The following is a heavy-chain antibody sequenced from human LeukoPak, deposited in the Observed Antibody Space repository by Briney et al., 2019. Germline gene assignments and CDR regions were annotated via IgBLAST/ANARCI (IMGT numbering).Heavy chain of an antibody. Sequence: SETLSLTCAVSGYSISSGYYWGWIRQPPGKGLEWIGSIYHSGSTYYNPSLKSRVTISVDTSKNQFSLKLSSVTAADTAVYYCARDKGQQLGSAFDYWGQGTLVTVSS. CDR1: GYSISSGYY. J-gene: IGHJ4*02. CDR2: IYHSGST. V-gene: IGHV4-38-2*02. D-gene: IGHD6-13*01. CDR3: ARDKGQQLGSAFDY.